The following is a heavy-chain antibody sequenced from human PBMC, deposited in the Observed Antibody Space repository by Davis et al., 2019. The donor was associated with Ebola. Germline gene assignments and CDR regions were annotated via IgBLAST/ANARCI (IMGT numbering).Heavy chain of an antibody. J-gene: IGHJ4*02. Sequence: GGSLRLSCAASGFTFSSYAMHWVRPAPGKGLEWVAVISYDGSNKYYADSVKGRFTISRDNSKNTLYLQMNSLRAEDTAVYYCAKGSYAKRWGQGTLVTVSS. D-gene: IGHD2-2*01. CDR3: AKGSYAKR. CDR2: ISYDGSNK. CDR1: GFTFSSYA. V-gene: IGHV3-30*04.